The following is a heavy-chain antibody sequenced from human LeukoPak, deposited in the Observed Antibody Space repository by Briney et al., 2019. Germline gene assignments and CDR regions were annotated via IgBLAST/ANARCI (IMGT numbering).Heavy chain of an antibody. V-gene: IGHV3-23*01. J-gene: IGHJ4*02. D-gene: IGHD6-19*01. CDR1: GFTFKTYA. CDR3: AKDAQGLVRGGIYFDF. CDR2: MSGSGSSI. Sequence: GGSLRLSCAASGFTFKTYAMNWVRQVPGKGPEWVSSMSGSGSSIDYADSVKGRFTISRDNSKNTLYLQMNSLRAEDTALYYCAKDAQGLVRGGIYFDFWGQGSLVTVSS.